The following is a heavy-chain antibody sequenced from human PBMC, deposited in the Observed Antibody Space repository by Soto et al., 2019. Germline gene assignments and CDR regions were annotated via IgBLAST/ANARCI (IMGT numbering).Heavy chain of an antibody. CDR1: GFTFSSYA. D-gene: IGHD2-15*01. Sequence: GGSLRLSCAASGFTFSSYAMSWVRQAPGKGLEWVSAISGSGGSTYYADSVKGRFTISRDNSKNTLYLQMNSLRAEDTAVYYCAKDGGVVAATPTLPPGNYYYYYYMDVWGKGTTVTVSS. J-gene: IGHJ6*03. CDR3: AKDGGVVAATPTLPPGNYYYYYYMDV. CDR2: ISGSGGST. V-gene: IGHV3-23*01.